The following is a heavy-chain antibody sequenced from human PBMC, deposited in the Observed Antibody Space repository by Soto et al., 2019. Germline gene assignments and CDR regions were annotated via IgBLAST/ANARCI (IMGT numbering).Heavy chain of an antibody. CDR1: GGTFSSYA. V-gene: IGHV1-69*12. CDR3: ARAWPPINYGSGSLYFDY. J-gene: IGHJ4*02. Sequence: QVQLVQSGAVVKKPGSSVKVSCKASGGTFSSYAISWVRQAPGQGLEWMGGIIPIFGTANYAQEFQGRVTITEDESTSTAYMALSSLRSEDTAVYYCARAWPPINYGSGSLYFDYWGQGTLVTVSS. CDR2: IIPIFGTA. D-gene: IGHD3-10*01.